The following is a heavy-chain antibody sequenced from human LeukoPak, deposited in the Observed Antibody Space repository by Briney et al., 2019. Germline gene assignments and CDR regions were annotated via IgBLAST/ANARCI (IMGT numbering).Heavy chain of an antibody. CDR1: GFTFSDYS. CDR3: ARDLYPYLNWFDP. CDR2: MTSSGNTI. D-gene: IGHD2-8*01. V-gene: IGHV3-11*01. J-gene: IGHJ5*02. Sequence: TGGSLRLSCVASGFTFSDYSMSWIRQVPGKGLEWISYMTSSGNTIYYADSVKGRFTISRDNAKNSLYLQMNSLRVEDTAVYCCARDLYPYLNWFDPWGQGTLVTVSS.